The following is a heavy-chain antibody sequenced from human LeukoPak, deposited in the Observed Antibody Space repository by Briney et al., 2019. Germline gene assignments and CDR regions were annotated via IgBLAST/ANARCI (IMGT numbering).Heavy chain of an antibody. CDR1: GFTFSSYS. D-gene: IGHD3-22*01. Sequence: GGSLRLSCAASGFTFSSYSMNWVRQAPGKGLEWVSSISSSSSYIYYADSVKGRFTISRDNAKNSLYLQMNSLSAEDTAVYYCARDRYYYDSSGYSGEVDYWGQGTLVTVSS. J-gene: IGHJ4*02. CDR2: ISSSSSYI. CDR3: ARDRYYYDSSGYSGEVDY. V-gene: IGHV3-21*01.